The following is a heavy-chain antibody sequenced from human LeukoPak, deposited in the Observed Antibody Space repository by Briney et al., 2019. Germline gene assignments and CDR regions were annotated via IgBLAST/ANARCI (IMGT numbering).Heavy chain of an antibody. CDR2: VSAANNP. CDR1: GYIFTPHH. D-gene: IGHD5-24*01. CDR3: AMSVEMPPIPSFDY. Sequence: ASVKVSCKTSGYIFTPHHIHWMRQAPGQGLELLGWVSAANNPEYSQKFQGRVVITRDASATTSYLELNSLRSEDTAVYYGAMSVEMPPIPSFDYWGQGTLVTVSS. V-gene: IGHV1-3*01. J-gene: IGHJ4*02.